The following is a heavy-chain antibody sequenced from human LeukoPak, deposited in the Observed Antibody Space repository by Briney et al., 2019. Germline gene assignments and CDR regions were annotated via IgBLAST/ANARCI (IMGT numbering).Heavy chain of an antibody. J-gene: IGHJ4*02. CDR2: INAAGDRT. D-gene: IGHD6-13*01. Sequence: GGSLRLSCAASGFTFSTNPMSWVRQAPGKGLEWVAGINAAGDRTYYADSVKGRFIISRDNSRNTLYLQMNSLRAEDTAVYYCARDYIAAAGDYWGQGTLVTVSS. CDR3: ARDYIAAAGDY. V-gene: IGHV3-23*01. CDR1: GFTFSTNP.